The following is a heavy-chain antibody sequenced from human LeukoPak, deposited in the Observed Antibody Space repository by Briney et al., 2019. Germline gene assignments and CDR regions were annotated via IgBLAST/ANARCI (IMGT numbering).Heavy chain of an antibody. J-gene: IGHJ4*02. CDR1: GGTFSSYA. Sequence: GASVKVSCEASGGTFSSYAISWVRQAPGQGLEWMGRIIPILGIANYAQKFQGRVTITADKSTSTAYMELSSLRSEDTAAYYCAREGGQQLVRYYFDYWGQGTLVTVSS. CDR3: AREGGQQLVRYYFDY. CDR2: IIPILGIA. V-gene: IGHV1-69*04. D-gene: IGHD6-13*01.